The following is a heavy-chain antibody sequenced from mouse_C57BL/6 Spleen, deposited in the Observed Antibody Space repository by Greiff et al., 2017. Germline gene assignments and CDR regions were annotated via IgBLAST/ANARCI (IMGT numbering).Heavy chain of an antibody. CDR2: IWSDGST. J-gene: IGHJ4*01. CDR3: ARHDDYDVYAMDY. CDR1: GFSLTSYG. V-gene: IGHV2-6-1*01. D-gene: IGHD2-4*01. Sequence: VKLMESGPGLVAPSQSLSITCTVSGFSLTSYGVHWVRQPPGKGLEWLVVIWSDGSTTYNSALKSRLSISKDNSKGQVFLKINSLQTDDTAMYYGARHDDYDVYAMDYWGQGTSVTVSS.